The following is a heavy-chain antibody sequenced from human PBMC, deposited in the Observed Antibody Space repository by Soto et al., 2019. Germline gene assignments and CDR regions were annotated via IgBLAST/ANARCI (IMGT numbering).Heavy chain of an antibody. J-gene: IGHJ4*02. V-gene: IGHV3-23*01. D-gene: IGHD1-26*01. CDR1: GFTFSSYA. CDR3: ARRGSVSDYDY. Sequence: EVQLLESGGGLVQPGGSLRLSCAASGFTFSSYAMRWVRQAPVKGLEWVSAISGSGDSTYYADSVKGRFTISRDNSKNPLYLQMNSLRAEDTAVYYCARRGSVSDYDYWGQGTLVTVSS. CDR2: ISGSGDST.